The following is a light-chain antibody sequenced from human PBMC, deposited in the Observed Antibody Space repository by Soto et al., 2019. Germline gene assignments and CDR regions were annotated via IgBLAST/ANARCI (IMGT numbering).Light chain of an antibody. CDR2: TTS. Sequence: EIVLTQSPVTPSWSAGPKPALYCXXSQSVTGSYLAWYQQKPGQAPRLLIYTTSSRATGIPDRFSGSGSGTDFTLTISRLEPEDFAVYYCQQYGSSPRTFGQGTKVDIK. J-gene: IGKJ1*01. CDR3: QQYGSSPRT. V-gene: IGKV3-20*01. CDR1: QSVTGSY.